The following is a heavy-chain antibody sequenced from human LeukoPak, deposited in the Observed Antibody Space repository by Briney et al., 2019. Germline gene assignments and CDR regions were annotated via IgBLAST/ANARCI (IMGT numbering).Heavy chain of an antibody. CDR2: ISYDGSNK. CDR3: AKGGEMATN. Sequence: PGRSLRLSCAASGFTFSSYGMHWVRQAPGKGLEWVAVISYDGSNKYYADSVKGRFTISRDNPKNTLYLQMNSLRAEDTAVYYCAKGGEMATNWGQGTLVTVSS. CDR1: GFTFSSYG. V-gene: IGHV3-30*18. J-gene: IGHJ4*02. D-gene: IGHD5-24*01.